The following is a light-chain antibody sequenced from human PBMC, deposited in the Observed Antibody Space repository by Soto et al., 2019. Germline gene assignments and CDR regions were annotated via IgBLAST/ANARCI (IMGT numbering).Light chain of an antibody. CDR3: MRGTHWPWT. J-gene: IGKJ1*01. CDR1: QSLIHSDGNTY. Sequence: DVVMTQSPLSLPVTLGQPASISCRSSQSLIHSDGNTYLSWFQQRPGQSPRRLIYEVSDRGSGVPDRFTGSGSGTDFTLKISRVEAEDVGVYYCMRGTHWPWTFGQGTEVEIK. V-gene: IGKV2-30*02. CDR2: EVS.